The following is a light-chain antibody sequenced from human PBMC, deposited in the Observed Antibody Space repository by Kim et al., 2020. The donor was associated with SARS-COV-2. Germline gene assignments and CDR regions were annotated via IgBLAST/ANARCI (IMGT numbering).Light chain of an antibody. CDR2: GRN. CDR3: ASRDSSGQHLR. J-gene: IGLJ3*02. CDR1: SLRNYY. Sequence: SSELTQDPAVSVALGQTVRITCQGDSLRNYYASWYQQKPRQAPLLVIYGRNNRPSGIPDRFSGSSSGNTVSLTITGAQAEDEADYHCASRDSSGQHLRFG. V-gene: IGLV3-19*01.